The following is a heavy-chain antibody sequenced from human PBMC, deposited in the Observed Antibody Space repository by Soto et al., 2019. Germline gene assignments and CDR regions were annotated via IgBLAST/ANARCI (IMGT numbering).Heavy chain of an antibody. CDR1: GYTFTSYG. V-gene: IGHV1-18*01. J-gene: IGHJ5*02. Sequence: ASVKVSCKASGYTFTSYGISWVRQAPGQGLEWMGWISAYNGNTNYAQKLQGRVTMTTDTSTSTAYMELRSLRSDDTAVYYCARDEFGSGINWFDPWGQGTLVTVSS. D-gene: IGHD6-19*01. CDR2: ISAYNGNT. CDR3: ARDEFGSGINWFDP.